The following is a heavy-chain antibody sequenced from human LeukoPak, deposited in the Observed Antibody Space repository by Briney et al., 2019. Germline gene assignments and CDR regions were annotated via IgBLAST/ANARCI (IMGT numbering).Heavy chain of an antibody. Sequence: SETLSLTCAVYGGSFSGYYWAWIRQTPEEGLGWIGDMNPSGSTSYNPSLKSRVTITLDTSQNQFSLKLSSVTAADTAVYYCARGRQDVTMIVVVMTAVSYYLDVWGKGTTVTVS. V-gene: IGHV4-34*01. CDR2: MNPSGST. CDR3: ARGRQDVTMIVVVMTAVSYYLDV. D-gene: IGHD3-22*01. CDR1: GGSFSGYY. J-gene: IGHJ6*03.